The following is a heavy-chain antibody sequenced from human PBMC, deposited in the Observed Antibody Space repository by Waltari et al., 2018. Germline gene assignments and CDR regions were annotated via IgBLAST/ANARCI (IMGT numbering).Heavy chain of an antibody. CDR1: GGSRSRSSYY. D-gene: IGHD5-12*01. J-gene: IGHJ5*02. CDR3: ARHWKRNGYRFDP. CDR2: IYSKGTT. V-gene: IGHV4-39*01. Sequence: QLQLQESGPGLMKPSETLSLPCTVSGGSRSRSSYYWGWIRQSPGKGLEWIASIYSKGTTYYNPTLESRVTISGDTSKNQFSLRLSSVTAADTAVYYCARHWKRNGYRFDPWGQGTLVTVSS.